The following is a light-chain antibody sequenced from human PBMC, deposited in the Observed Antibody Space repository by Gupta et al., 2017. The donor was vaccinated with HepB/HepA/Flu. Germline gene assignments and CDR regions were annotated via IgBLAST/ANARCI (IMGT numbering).Light chain of an antibody. CDR3: QQTDSTPWT. Sequence: DIQMTQSPSSLSASIGDRVTITCRASQSISGYLNWYQQKPGKAPNLLIYVASTLQSGAPSRFSGSGSGTDFTLTVSRLQPEDFATYYCQQTDSTPWTFGQGTKVEVK. CDR1: QSISGY. J-gene: IGKJ1*01. V-gene: IGKV1-39*01. CDR2: VAS.